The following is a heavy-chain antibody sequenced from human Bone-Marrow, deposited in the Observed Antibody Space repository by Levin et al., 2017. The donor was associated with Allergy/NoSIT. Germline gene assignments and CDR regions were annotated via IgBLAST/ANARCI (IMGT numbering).Heavy chain of an antibody. CDR2: ISAYNGDT. V-gene: IGHV1-18*01. J-gene: IGHJ6*02. CDR3: ARDRIDYYYYGMDV. Sequence: ASVKVSCKASGYTFTSYGISWVRQAPGQGLEWVGWISAYNGDTNYAQKFQGRVTMTSDTSTSTAYMELRSLRSDDTAVYYCARDRIDYYYYGMDVWGQGTTVTVSS. D-gene: IGHD2-15*01. CDR1: GYTFTSYG.